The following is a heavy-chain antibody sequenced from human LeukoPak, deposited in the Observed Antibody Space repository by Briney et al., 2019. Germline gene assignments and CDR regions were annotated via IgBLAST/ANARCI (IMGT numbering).Heavy chain of an antibody. D-gene: IGHD4-17*01. J-gene: IGHJ3*02. CDR1: GGSISSGGYY. Sequence: SQTLSLTCTVSGGSISSGGYYWSWIRQHPGKGLEWIGYIYYSGSTYYNPSLKSRVTISVDTSKNQFSLKLSSVTAADTAVYYCARDRDYGDPGQAFDIWGQGTMVTVSS. CDR2: IYYSGST. V-gene: IGHV4-31*03. CDR3: ARDRDYGDPGQAFDI.